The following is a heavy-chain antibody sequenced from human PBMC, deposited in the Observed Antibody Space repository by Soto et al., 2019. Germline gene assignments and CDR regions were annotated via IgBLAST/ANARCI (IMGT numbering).Heavy chain of an antibody. V-gene: IGHV5-51*01. D-gene: IGHD3-22*01. Sequence: GESLKISCKVFGYRFTSYWIGWVRQVPGKGLEWMGIIYPGDSDTRYSPSFQGLVTMSADKSIFTAYLQWSSLKASGTAMYFCARHEGHDYYDTNAHLDYWGQGTLVTVSS. CDR1: GYRFTSYW. CDR3: ARHEGHDYYDTNAHLDY. J-gene: IGHJ4*02. CDR2: IYPGDSDT.